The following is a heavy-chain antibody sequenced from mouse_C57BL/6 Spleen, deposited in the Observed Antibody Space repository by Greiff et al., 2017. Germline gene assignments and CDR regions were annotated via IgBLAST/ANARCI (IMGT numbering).Heavy chain of an antibody. J-gene: IGHJ4*01. D-gene: IGHD5-5*01. V-gene: IGHV1-15*01. CDR2: IDPETGGT. Sequence: QVHLQQSGAELVRPGASVTLSCKASGYTFTDYEMHWVKQTPVHGLEWIGAIDPETGGTAYNQKFKGKAILTADKSSSTAYMELRSLTSEDSAVYYCTRSLPRHYAMDYWGQGTSVTVSS. CDR1: GYTFTDYE. CDR3: TRSLPRHYAMDY.